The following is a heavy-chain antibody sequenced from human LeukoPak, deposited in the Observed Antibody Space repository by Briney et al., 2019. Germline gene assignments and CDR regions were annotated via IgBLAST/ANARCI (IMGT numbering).Heavy chain of an antibody. Sequence: GGSLRLSCAASGFTFSSYSMNWVRQAPGKGLEWVSSISSSSSYIYYADSVKGRFTISRDNAKNSLYLQMNSLRAEDTAVYYCAREKYASGTYDYWGQGTLVTVSS. J-gene: IGHJ4*02. CDR1: GFTFSSYS. D-gene: IGHD3-10*01. CDR2: ISSSSSYI. CDR3: AREKYASGTYDY. V-gene: IGHV3-21*01.